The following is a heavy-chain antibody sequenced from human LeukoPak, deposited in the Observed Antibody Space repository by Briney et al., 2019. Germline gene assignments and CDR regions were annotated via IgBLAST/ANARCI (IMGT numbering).Heavy chain of an antibody. D-gene: IGHD2-15*01. J-gene: IGHJ4*02. Sequence: GGSLRLSCAASGFTFRSYSMNWVRQAPGKGLEWVSSISTSSSYIYYADSVKGRFTISRDNAKNSLYLQMNSLRAEDTAVYYCARGEDEDLFDYWGQGTLVTVSS. CDR1: GFTFRSYS. V-gene: IGHV3-21*01. CDR2: ISTSSSYI. CDR3: ARGEDEDLFDY.